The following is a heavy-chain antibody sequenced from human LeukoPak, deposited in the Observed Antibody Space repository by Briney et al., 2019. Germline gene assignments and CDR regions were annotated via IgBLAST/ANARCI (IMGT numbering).Heavy chain of an antibody. V-gene: IGHV1-2*02. CDR1: GYTFTGYY. J-gene: IGHJ4*02. Sequence: ASVKVSCKASGYTFTGYYMHWVRQAPGQGLEWMGWINPNSGGTNYAQKFQGRVTMTRDTSISTAYMELSRLRSDDTAVYYCARAEGTIFGVVILRYFDYRGQGTLVTVSS. D-gene: IGHD3-3*01. CDR2: INPNSGGT. CDR3: ARAEGTIFGVVILRYFDY.